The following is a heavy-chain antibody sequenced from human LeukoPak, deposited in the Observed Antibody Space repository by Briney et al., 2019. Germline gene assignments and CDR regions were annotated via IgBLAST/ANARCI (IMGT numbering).Heavy chain of an antibody. CDR3: ARDRDDYYGSGSTYRYHYYYGMDV. D-gene: IGHD3-10*01. J-gene: IGHJ6*02. Sequence: SETLSLTCTVSGGSISSYYWSWIRQPPGKGLEWIGYIYYSGSTNYNPSLKSRVTISVDTSKDQFSLKLSSVTAADTAVYYCARDRDDYYGSGSTYRYHYYYGMDVWGQGTTVTVSS. V-gene: IGHV4-59*01. CDR1: GGSISSYY. CDR2: IYYSGST.